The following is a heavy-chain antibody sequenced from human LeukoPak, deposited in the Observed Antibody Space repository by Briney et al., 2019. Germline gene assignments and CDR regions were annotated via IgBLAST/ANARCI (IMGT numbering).Heavy chain of an antibody. CDR1: GGSISSGGYY. CDR3: ARMGRSTSQGWFDP. V-gene: IGHV4-30-2*01. D-gene: IGHD2-2*01. CDR2: IYHSGST. Sequence: SETLSLTCTVSGGSISSGGYYWSWIRQPPGKGLEWIGYIYHSGSTYYNPSLKSRVTISVDRSKNQFSLKLSSVTAADTAVYYCARMGRSTSQGWFDPWGQGTLVTVSS. J-gene: IGHJ5*02.